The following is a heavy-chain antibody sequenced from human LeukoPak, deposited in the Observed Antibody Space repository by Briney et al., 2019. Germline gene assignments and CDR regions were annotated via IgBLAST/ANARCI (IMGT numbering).Heavy chain of an antibody. CDR2: ISHTGTNT. CDR3: AKDRFSSSSGISFDS. J-gene: IGHJ4*02. CDR1: GFSFSSYA. D-gene: IGHD6-6*01. V-gene: IGHV3-23*01. Sequence: GGSLRLSCAASGFSFSSYAMSWVRQAPGKGLEWVSAISHTGTNTYFAASVRGRFTLSGDNSKNTLYLQMNSLSGEDTALYYCAKDRFSSSSGISFDSWGQGTLVIVSS.